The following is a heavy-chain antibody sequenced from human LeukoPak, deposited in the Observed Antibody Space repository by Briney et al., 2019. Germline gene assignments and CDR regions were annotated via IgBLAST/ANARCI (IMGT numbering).Heavy chain of an antibody. J-gene: IGHJ5*02. Sequence: PGRSLRLSCAASGFRFADYAMHWVRQAPGKGLEWVSGITWNSEDKGYADSEKGRFTISRDNAKNSLHLQMNSLTSDDTALYYCTRDISGGYFNWFDPWGQGTLVFVSS. D-gene: IGHD2-15*01. V-gene: IGHV3-9*01. CDR3: TRDISGGYFNWFDP. CDR2: ITWNSEDK. CDR1: GFRFADYA.